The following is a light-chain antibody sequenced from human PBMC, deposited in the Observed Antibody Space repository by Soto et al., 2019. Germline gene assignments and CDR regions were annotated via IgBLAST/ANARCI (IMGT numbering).Light chain of an antibody. CDR1: SSNIGDYH. CDR2: SSH. Sequence: QSVLTQPPSASGSPGQRITISCTGSSSNIGDYHVHWYQQLPAAAPTVLIHSSHQRPSGVPDRFSGSKAGTSASLVISGLPAEDAAYYCCAASDDSIHGVVFGGGTKLTVL. CDR3: AASDDSIHGVV. J-gene: IGLJ2*01. V-gene: IGLV1-44*01.